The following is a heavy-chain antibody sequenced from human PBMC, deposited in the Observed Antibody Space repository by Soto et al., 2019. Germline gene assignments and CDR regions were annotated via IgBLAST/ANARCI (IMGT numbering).Heavy chain of an antibody. CDR2: IYESGIT. Sequence: PSETLSLTCSVSAYSVSNDSYWGWFRQPPGRGLEWITSIYESGITYYNPSLKSRVTISVNTSKTHFSLKLSSVTAADTAVYYCATKGGQLSTYYFDYWGPGALVTVSS. J-gene: IGHJ4*02. CDR1: AYSVSNDSY. CDR3: ATKGGQLSTYYFDY. D-gene: IGHD1-1*01. V-gene: IGHV4-38-2*01.